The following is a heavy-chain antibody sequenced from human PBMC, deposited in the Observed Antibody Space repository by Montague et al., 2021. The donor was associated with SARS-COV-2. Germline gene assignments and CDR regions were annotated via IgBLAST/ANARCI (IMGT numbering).Heavy chain of an antibody. CDR1: GFTFSSYS. J-gene: IGHJ4*02. CDR2: ISSSSSYI. D-gene: IGHD3-9*01. CDR3: ARDAHYDILTGYFGY. Sequence: SLRLSCAASGFTFSSYSMNWVRQAPGKGLEWVSSISSSSSYIYYADSAKGRFTISRDNAKNSLYLQVNSLRAEDTAVYYCARDAHYDILTGYFGYWGQGTLVTVSS. V-gene: IGHV3-21*01.